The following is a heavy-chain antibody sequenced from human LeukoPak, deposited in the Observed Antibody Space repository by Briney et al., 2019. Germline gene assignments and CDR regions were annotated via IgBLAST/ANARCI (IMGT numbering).Heavy chain of an antibody. D-gene: IGHD3-10*01. CDR3: ARGYYGSGRFLDY. J-gene: IGHJ4*02. CDR1: GYTFTSYG. Sequence: ASVKVSCKASGYTFTSYGISWVRQAPGQGLEWMGWISAYNGNTNYAQKFQGRVTMTRDTSISTAYMELSRLRSDDTAVYYCARGYYGSGRFLDYWGQGTLVTVSS. CDR2: ISAYNGNT. V-gene: IGHV1-18*01.